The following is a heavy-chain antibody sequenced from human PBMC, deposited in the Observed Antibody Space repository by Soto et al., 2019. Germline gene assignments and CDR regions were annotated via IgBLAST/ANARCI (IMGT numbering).Heavy chain of an antibody. D-gene: IGHD1-26*01. CDR2: INAGNGNT. Sequence: ASVKVSCKASGYTFTSYAMHWVRQAPGQRLEWMGWINAGNGNTKYSQKFQGRVTITRDTSASTAYMELSSLSSVDTAVYYCARGLGLYYFDYWGQGTLVTVSS. J-gene: IGHJ4*02. V-gene: IGHV1-3*01. CDR3: ARGLGLYYFDY. CDR1: GYTFTSYA.